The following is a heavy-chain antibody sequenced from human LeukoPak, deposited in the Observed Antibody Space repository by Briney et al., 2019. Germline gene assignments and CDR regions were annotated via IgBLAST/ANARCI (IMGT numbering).Heavy chain of an antibody. CDR3: NFQFGGVIVNAFDI. D-gene: IGHD3-16*02. V-gene: IGHV1-69*05. CDR1: GGTFSSYA. CDR2: IIPIFGTA. Sequence: SVKVSCKASGGTFSSYAISWVRQAPGQGLEWMGGIIPIFGTANYAQKFQGRVTITTDESTSTAYMELSSLRSEDTAVYYCNFQFGGVIVNAFDIWGQGTMVTVSS. J-gene: IGHJ3*02.